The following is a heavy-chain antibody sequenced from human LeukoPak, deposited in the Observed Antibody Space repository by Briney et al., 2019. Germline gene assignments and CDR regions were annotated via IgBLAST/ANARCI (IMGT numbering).Heavy chain of an antibody. J-gene: IGHJ4*02. CDR1: GFTFSSYA. CDR3: AKAQSGYSDLEY. Sequence: PGGSLRLSCAASGFTFSSYAMSWVRQAPGKGLEWVSVISGSGGTTYYADSVKGRFTISRDNSKNTLYMQMNRLRAEETAVYYCAKAQSGYSDLEYWGQGTLVTISS. D-gene: IGHD4-17*01. CDR2: ISGSGGTT. V-gene: IGHV3-23*01.